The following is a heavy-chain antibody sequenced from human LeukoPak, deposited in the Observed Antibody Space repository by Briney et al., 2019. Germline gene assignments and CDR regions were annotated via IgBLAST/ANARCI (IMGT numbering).Heavy chain of an antibody. CDR2: IYSGGST. V-gene: IGHV3-53*01. D-gene: IGHD3-3*01. CDR3: AKTLRPRDTPYYFDY. CDR1: GFTVSSNY. J-gene: IGHJ4*02. Sequence: PGGSLRLSCAASGFTVSSNYMSWVRQAPGKGLEWVSVIYSGGSTYYADSVKGRFTISRDNSKNTLYLQMNSLRAEDTAVYYCAKTLRPRDTPYYFDYWGQGTLVTVSS.